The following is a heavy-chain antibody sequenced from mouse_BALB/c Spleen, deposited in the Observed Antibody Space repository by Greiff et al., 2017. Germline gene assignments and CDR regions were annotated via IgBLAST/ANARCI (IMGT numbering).Heavy chain of an antibody. Sequence: EVKLQESGPDLVKPSQSLSLTCTVTGYSITSDYAWNWIRQFPGNKLEWMGYISYSGSTSYNPSLKSRISITRDTSKNQFFLQLNSVTTEDTATYYCAREGSMITTAWFAYWGQGTLVTVSA. J-gene: IGHJ3*01. V-gene: IGHV3-2*02. D-gene: IGHD2-4*01. CDR1: GYSITSDYA. CDR3: AREGSMITTAWFAY. CDR2: ISYSGST.